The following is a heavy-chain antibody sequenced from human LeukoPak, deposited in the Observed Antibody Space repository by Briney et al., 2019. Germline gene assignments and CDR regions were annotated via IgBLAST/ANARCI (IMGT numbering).Heavy chain of an antibody. Sequence: ASVKVSCKASGYTFTDYYMHWVRQAPGQGLEWMGWINPNSGGTKYAQKFQGRVTMTRDTSITTAYLELSSLRSDDTAVYYCAKDQGESGGGDCCPFDSWGQGILVTVSS. CDR3: AKDQGESGGGDCCPFDS. V-gene: IGHV1-2*02. J-gene: IGHJ4*02. D-gene: IGHD2-21*01. CDR1: GYTFTDYY. CDR2: INPNSGGT.